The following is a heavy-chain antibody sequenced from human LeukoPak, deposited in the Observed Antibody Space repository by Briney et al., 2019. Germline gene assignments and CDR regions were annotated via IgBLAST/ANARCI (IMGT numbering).Heavy chain of an antibody. V-gene: IGHV3-74*01. CDR1: GFTFSNYW. J-gene: IGHJ4*02. CDR2: INSDGSST. CDR3: VRGGYSSSFRFDY. D-gene: IGHD6-6*01. Sequence: PGGSLRLSCAASGFTFSNYWMHWVRQAPGKGLVWVSRINSDGSSTSYADSVKGRFTISRDNAKNTLYLQMNSLRAEDTAVYYCVRGGYSSSFRFDYWGQGSLVTVSS.